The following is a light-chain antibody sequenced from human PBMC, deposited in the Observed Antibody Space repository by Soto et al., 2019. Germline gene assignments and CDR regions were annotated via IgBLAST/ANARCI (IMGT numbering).Light chain of an antibody. CDR3: QQYYSTPRT. Sequence: DIVMTQSPDSLAVSLGERATINCKSSQSVLYSSNNKNYLAWYQQKPGQPPKLLIYWASTRESGVPARFSGSGSGTDFTLTISSRQAEDVAVYYCQQYYSTPRTFGPVTKVE. J-gene: IGKJ1*01. V-gene: IGKV4-1*01. CDR2: WAS. CDR1: QSVLYSSNNKNY.